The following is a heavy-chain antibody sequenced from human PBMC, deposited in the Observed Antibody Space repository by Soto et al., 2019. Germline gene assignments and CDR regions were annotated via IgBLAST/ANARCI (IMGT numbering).Heavy chain of an antibody. V-gene: IGHV4-31*03. D-gene: IGHD6-13*01. CDR3: ARVVEIAAAGKNYFDY. Sequence: PSETLSLTCTVSGGSISSGGYYWSWIRQHPGKGLEWIGYIYYSGSTYYSPSLKSRVTISVDTSKNQFSLKLSSVTAADTAVYYCARVVEIAAAGKNYFDYWGQGTLVTAPQ. J-gene: IGHJ4*02. CDR1: GGSISSGGYY. CDR2: IYYSGST.